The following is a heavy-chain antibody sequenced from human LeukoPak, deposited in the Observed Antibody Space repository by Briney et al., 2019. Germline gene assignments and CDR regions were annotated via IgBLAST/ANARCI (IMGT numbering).Heavy chain of an antibody. V-gene: IGHV3-30*18. CDR1: GFTFSSYG. CDR2: ISYDGSNK. CDR3: AKDLGGVARNWFDP. D-gene: IGHD3-3*01. Sequence: GGSLRLSCAASGFTFSSYGMHWVRQAPGKGPEWVAVISYDGSNKHYADSVKGRFTISRDNSKNTLYLQMNSLRAEDTAVYYCAKDLGGVARNWFDPWGQGTLVTVSS. J-gene: IGHJ5*02.